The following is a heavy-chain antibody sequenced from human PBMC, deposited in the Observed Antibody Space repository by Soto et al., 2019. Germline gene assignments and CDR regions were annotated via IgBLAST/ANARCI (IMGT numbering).Heavy chain of an antibody. V-gene: IGHV4-34*01. J-gene: IGHJ5*02. CDR3: ARGPGLLRFFNWFDP. Sequence: SETLSLTCAVYGGSFSGYDLSWIRQPPGKGLEWIGEINHSGSTNYNPSLKSRVTISVDTSKNQFSLKLSSVTAADTAVYYCARGPGLLRFFNWFDPWGQGTLVTVSS. CDR2: INHSGST. CDR1: GGSFSGYD. D-gene: IGHD3-3*01.